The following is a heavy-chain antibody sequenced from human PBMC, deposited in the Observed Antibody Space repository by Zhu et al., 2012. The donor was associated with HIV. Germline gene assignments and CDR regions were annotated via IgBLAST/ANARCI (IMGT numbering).Heavy chain of an antibody. J-gene: IGHJ4*02. CDR1: GVSISNAVFY. CDR3: ARLAGWSGWDGPYFDN. CDR2: VYYTGYT. V-gene: IGHV4-39*07. Sequence: QVQLQESGPGLVRPSETLSLTCTVSGVSISNAVFYWAWIRQPPGQGLEWIGSVYYTGYTYYNPSLRSRITLSVDTSKNHFSLKLSSVTAADTAVYYCARLAGWSGWDGPYFDNWGQGTLVTVSS. D-gene: IGHD6-19*01.